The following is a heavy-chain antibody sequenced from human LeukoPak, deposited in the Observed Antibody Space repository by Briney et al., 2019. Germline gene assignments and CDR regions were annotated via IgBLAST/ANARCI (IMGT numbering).Heavy chain of an antibody. V-gene: IGHV4-59*01. CDR2: IYYSGST. CDR1: GGSISSYY. CDR3: ARGIAAPRYYYYGMDV. D-gene: IGHD6-13*01. Sequence: SETLSLTCTVSGGSISSYYWSWIRQPPGKGREWIGYIYYSGSTNYNPSLKSRVTISVDTSKNQFSLKLSSVTAADTAVYYCARGIAAPRYYYYGMDVWGQGTTVTVSS. J-gene: IGHJ6*02.